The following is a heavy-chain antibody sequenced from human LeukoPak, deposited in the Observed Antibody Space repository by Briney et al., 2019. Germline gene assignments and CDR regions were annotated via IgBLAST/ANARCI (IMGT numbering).Heavy chain of an antibody. CDR2: ISYDGSNE. CDR1: GFTFSYSG. J-gene: IGHJ4*02. D-gene: IGHD2-15*01. V-gene: IGHV3-30*18. Sequence: GGSLRLSCVTSGFTFSYSGMHWVRQAPGKGLEWVAVISYDGSNESYADSVKGRFTISRDNSKNTLYLQLNSLGAGDTALYYCAKQLGYCSDGSCYFPYWGQGTLVTVSS. CDR3: AKQLGYCSDGSCYFPY.